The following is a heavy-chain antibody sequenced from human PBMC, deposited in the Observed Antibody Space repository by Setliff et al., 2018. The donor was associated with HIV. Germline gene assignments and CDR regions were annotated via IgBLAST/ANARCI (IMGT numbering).Heavy chain of an antibody. CDR1: GDSISGYY. CDR2: MHTSGNT. D-gene: IGHD5-18*01. J-gene: IGHJ5*01. Sequence: LSLTCTSSGDSISGYYWSWIRQPAGKGLEWIGRMHTSGNTNYNPSLKSRVTMSVDTSKNQFSLRLSSVTAADTAVYYCARDQKGYSYGPGWFDSWAQGAVVTVSS. V-gene: IGHV4-4*07. CDR3: ARDQKGYSYGPGWFDS.